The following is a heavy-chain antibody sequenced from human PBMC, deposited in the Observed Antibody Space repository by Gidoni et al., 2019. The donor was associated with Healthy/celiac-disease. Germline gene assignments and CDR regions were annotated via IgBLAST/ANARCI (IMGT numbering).Heavy chain of an antibody. J-gene: IGHJ6*02. CDR2: INQSGST. D-gene: IGHD3-22*01. CDR3: ARGGRRYYYDSSGSGGMDV. CDR1: HGAFSGDY. Sequence: VQLQQWGAGLLKHSGTMSLTCAVEHGAFSGDYWSWIRQPPGEGLECIGEINQSGSTNYNPSLKSRVTISVDTSKNQFSLKLSSVTAADTAVYYCARGGRRYYYDSSGSGGMDVWGQGTTVTVSS. V-gene: IGHV4-34*01.